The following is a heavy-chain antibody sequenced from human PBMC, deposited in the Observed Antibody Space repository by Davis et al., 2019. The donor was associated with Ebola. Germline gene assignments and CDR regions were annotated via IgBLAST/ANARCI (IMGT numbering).Heavy chain of an antibody. CDR1: GYDFSDYY. J-gene: IGHJ6*02. CDR3: ATLDILTAYIPYAMDV. Sequence: VQVSCKASGYDFSDYYIHWVQGAPGKGLEWVGLVDPKGGKTVYAEKFQDRVTITADKSTDTVYMELSSLRYEDTGVYYCATLDILTAYIPYAMDVWGQGTTVTVS. D-gene: IGHD3-9*01. V-gene: IGHV1-69-2*01. CDR2: VDPKGGKT.